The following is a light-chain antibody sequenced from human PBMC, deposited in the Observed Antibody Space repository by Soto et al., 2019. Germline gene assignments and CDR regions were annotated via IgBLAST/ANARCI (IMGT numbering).Light chain of an antibody. J-gene: IGKJ3*01. Sequence: DIQMTQSPSSVSASVGDRVTITCRASHDISNFLAWYQQKPGRAPKLLIYAASSLESGVPSRFSGRGSGTDFTLTISSLQPEDFATEYCQQSNNFPRTFGPGTRVDLK. CDR3: QQSNNFPRT. CDR2: AAS. V-gene: IGKV1-12*01. CDR1: HDISNF.